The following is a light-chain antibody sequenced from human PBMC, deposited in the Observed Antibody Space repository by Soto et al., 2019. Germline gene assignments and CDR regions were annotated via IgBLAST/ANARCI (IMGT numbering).Light chain of an antibody. V-gene: IGKV1-39*01. CDR3: QQSYSTHLT. J-gene: IGKJ4*01. Sequence: DIPMTQSPSSLSASVGDRVTITCRASQSISSYLNWYQQKPGKAPKLLIYAASSLQSGVPSRFSGSGSGTDFTLPISSLQPEDFATYYCQQSYSTHLTFGGGTKVEIK. CDR1: QSISSY. CDR2: AAS.